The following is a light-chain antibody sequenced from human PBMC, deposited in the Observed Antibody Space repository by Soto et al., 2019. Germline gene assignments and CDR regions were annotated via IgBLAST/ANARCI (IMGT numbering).Light chain of an antibody. J-gene: IGKJ2*03. CDR3: QQRSNWPPYS. CDR2: DAS. V-gene: IGKV3-11*01. CDR1: QSVSSN. Sequence: EIVLTQSPATLSLSPGARATLSCRARQSVSSNLAWYQHKPGQAPRLLIYDASNRATGIPARFSGSGSGTDFTLTISSLEPEDFVVYYCQQRSNWPPYSFGQGTRLEIK.